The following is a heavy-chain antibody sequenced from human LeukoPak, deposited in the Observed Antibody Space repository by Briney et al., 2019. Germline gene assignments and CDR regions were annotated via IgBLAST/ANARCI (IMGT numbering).Heavy chain of an antibody. Sequence: PSETLSLTCSVSGGFFSSSSYYWGWIRQPPGKGLEWIGSVYYTGSTYYNPSLKSRVTMSVDTSKNQFSLRLRFVTAADTAVYYCARIQFGSGSYHLNYYYMDVWGKGTTVIISS. J-gene: IGHJ6*03. CDR1: GGFFSSSSYY. CDR2: VYYTGST. V-gene: IGHV4-39*01. D-gene: IGHD3-10*01. CDR3: ARIQFGSGSYHLNYYYMDV.